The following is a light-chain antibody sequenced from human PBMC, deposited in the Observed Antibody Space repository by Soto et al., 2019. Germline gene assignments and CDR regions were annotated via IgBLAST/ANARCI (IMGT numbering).Light chain of an antibody. Sequence: QSALTQPASVSGSPGQSITISCTGTSSDVGSYNLVSWYQQHPGKAPKLMIYEGSKRPSGVSNRFSGSKSGNTASLTISGLQAEDEAAYYCCSYAGSSTFYVFGTGTKLTAL. J-gene: IGLJ1*01. CDR2: EGS. CDR3: CSYAGSSTFYV. CDR1: SSDVGSYNL. V-gene: IGLV2-23*01.